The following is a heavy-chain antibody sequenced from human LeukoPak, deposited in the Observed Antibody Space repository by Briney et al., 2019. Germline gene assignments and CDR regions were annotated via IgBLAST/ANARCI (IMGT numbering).Heavy chain of an antibody. CDR3: AREGWDL. J-gene: IGHJ2*01. CDR2: IYYSGST. V-gene: IGHV4-61*08. D-gene: IGHD2-15*01. CDR1: GASLNSGGYY. Sequence: PSETLSLTCTVSGASLNSGGYYWNWIRQPPGKEPEWIGYIYYSGSTNYNRSLKSRVTISVDTSKNQLSLKLTSVTAADTAVYYCAREGWDLWGRGTLVTVSS.